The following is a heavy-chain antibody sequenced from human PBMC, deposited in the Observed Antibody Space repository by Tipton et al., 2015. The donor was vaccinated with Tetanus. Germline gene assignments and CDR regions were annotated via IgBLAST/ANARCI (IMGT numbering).Heavy chain of an antibody. CDR3: AREADCSGGSYFSGDFDN. V-gene: IGHV3-33*01. J-gene: IGHJ4*02. Sequence: CAASGFIFSSYGIHWVRQAPGKGLEWVAVSWYDGTDKYYADSVKGRFTISRDNSKNTLYLQMNSLRAEDTAVYYCAREADCSGGSYFSGDFDNWGQGTQVTVSS. CDR2: SWYDGTDK. D-gene: IGHD2-15*01. CDR1: GFIFSSYG.